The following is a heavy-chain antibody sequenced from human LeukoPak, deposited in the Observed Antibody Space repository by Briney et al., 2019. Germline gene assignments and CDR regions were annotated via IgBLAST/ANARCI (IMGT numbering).Heavy chain of an antibody. CDR1: GYTFSSYG. CDR3: ARDAGSSGWRQGDS. D-gene: IGHD6-19*01. CDR2: ISAYNGNT. J-gene: IGHJ4*02. Sequence: ASVKVSCKASGYTFSSYGISRVRQAPGQGLGWMGWISAYNGNTNYAQKFQGRVTMTTDTSTSTAYMEIRSLTSDDTAIYYCARDAGSSGWRQGDSWGQGTLVTVSS. V-gene: IGHV1-18*01.